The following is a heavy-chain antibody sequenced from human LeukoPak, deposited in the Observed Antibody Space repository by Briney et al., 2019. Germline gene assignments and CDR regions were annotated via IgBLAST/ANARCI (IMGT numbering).Heavy chain of an antibody. Sequence: GGSLRLSCAASGITFSSYAMHWVRQAPGKGLGWVAVISYDGSNKYYADSVKGRFTISRDNSKNTLYLQMNSLRAEDTAVYFCARDARYYDILTGYPLFDYWGQGTLVTVSS. J-gene: IGHJ4*02. V-gene: IGHV3-30-3*01. CDR1: GITFSSYA. CDR3: ARDARYYDILTGYPLFDY. CDR2: ISYDGSNK. D-gene: IGHD3-9*01.